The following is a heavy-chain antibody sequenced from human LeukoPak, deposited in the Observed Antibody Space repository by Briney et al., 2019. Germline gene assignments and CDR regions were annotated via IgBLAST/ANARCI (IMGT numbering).Heavy chain of an antibody. CDR3: ARSPAYYDSSGYYFYYYYYGMDV. J-gene: IGHJ6*02. CDR1: GYTFTSCG. Sequence: GASVKVSCKASGYTFTSCGISWVRQAPGQGLEWMGWISAYNGNTNYAQKLQGRVTMTTDTSTSTAYMELRSLRSDDTAVYYCARSPAYYDSSGYYFYYYYYGMDVWGQGTTVTVSS. D-gene: IGHD3-22*01. CDR2: ISAYNGNT. V-gene: IGHV1-18*01.